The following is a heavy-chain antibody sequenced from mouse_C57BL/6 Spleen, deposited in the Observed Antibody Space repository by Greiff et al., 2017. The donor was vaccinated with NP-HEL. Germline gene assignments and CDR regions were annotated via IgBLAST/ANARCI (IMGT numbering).Heavy chain of an antibody. V-gene: IGHV5-12*01. CDR1: GFTFSDYY. D-gene: IGHD4-1*01. J-gene: IGHJ4*01. CDR3: ARHPGTDYAMDY. CDR2: ISNGGGST. Sequence: EVKLMESGGGLVQPGGSLKLSCAASGFTFSDYYMYWVRQTPEKRLEWVAYISNGGGSTYYPDTVKGRFTISRDNAKNTLYLQMSRLKSEDTAMYYCARHPGTDYAMDYWGQGTSVTVSS.